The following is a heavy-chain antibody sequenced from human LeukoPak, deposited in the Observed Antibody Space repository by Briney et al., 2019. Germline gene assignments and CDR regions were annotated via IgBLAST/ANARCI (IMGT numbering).Heavy chain of an antibody. J-gene: IGHJ3*02. D-gene: IGHD5-24*01. V-gene: IGHV4-39*01. Sequence: SETLSLTCTVSGGSISSSSYYWGWIRQPPGKGLEWIGSIYYSGSTYYNPSLKSRVTISVDTSKNQFSLKLSSVTAADTAVYYCARGQRGAFDIWGQGTMVTVSS. CDR3: ARGQRGAFDI. CDR1: GGSISSSSYY. CDR2: IYYSGST.